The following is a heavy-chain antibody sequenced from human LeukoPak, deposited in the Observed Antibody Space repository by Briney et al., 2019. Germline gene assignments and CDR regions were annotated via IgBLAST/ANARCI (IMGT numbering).Heavy chain of an antibody. D-gene: IGHD5-18*01. CDR1: GGSINNYY. J-gene: IGHJ4*02. CDR3: ATGPHTALDY. CDR2: ISYTGTT. Sequence: NPSETLSLTCTVSGGSINNYYWSWIRQPPGKGLEWIGYISYTGTTIYNPSLKTRVTISVDTSNQLSLKLSSVTAADTAMCYCATGPHTALDYWGQGTLVTVSS. V-gene: IGHV4-59*08.